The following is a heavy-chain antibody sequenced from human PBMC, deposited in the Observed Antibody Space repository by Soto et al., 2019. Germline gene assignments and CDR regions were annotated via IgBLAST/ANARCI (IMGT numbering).Heavy chain of an antibody. J-gene: IGHJ4*02. CDR2: IWYDGSVT. Sequence: QVQLVESGGGVVRPGTSLRLSCEGSGFSFSDYGMNWFRQATGKGLEWVAVIWYDGSVTHYAASVKGRFTISRDISKNTLYLQMNRMSFDDTAVYFCARGGKCELLSRLWGQGTLVTV. CDR1: GFSFSDYG. CDR3: ARGGKCELLSRL. V-gene: IGHV3-33*01. D-gene: IGHD1-26*01.